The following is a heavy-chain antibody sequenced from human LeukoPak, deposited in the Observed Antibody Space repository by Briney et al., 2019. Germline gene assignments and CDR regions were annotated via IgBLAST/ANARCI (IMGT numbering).Heavy chain of an antibody. CDR1: GFTFSSYG. CDR2: IWYDGSNK. V-gene: IGHV3-33*01. D-gene: IGHD3-22*01. CDR3: ARGVITYYYDSSGLTFDY. J-gene: IGHJ4*02. Sequence: GGSLRLSCAASGFTFSSYGMHWVRQAPGKGLEWVAVIWYDGSNKYYADSVKGRFTISRDNSKNTLYLQMNSLRAEDTAVYYCARGVITYYYDSSGLTFDYWGQGTLVTVSS.